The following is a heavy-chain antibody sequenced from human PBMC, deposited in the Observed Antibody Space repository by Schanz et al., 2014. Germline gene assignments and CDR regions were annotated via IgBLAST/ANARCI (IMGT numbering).Heavy chain of an antibody. CDR2: IHHSGSI. J-gene: IGHJ6*02. CDR1: GGSSSDCY. CDR3: ARHLVNAYGMDV. D-gene: IGHD3-3*02. V-gene: IGHV4-34*01. Sequence: QVQLQQWGAGLLKASETLSLTCAVYGGSSSDCYWSWIRQPPGKGLQWIGEIHHSGSIIYNPSLRSGVTISMDTSKNQFFLKVTSVTAADTAVYYCARHLVNAYGMDVWGQGTTVTVSS.